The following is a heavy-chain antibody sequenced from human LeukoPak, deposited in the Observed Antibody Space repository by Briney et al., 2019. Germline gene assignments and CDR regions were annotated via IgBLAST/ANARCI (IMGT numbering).Heavy chain of an antibody. V-gene: IGHV3-23*01. D-gene: IGHD3-22*01. CDR1: GFTFSSYA. CDR2: ISGSGGST. CDR3: AKDGRYYYDSSGY. J-gene: IGHJ4*02. Sequence: GGSLRLSCAASGFTFSSYAMSWVRQAPGKGLEWVSAISGSGGSTYYADSVKGRFTISRDNSKNTLCLQMNSLRAEDTAVYYCAKDGRYYYDSSGYWGQGTLVTVSS.